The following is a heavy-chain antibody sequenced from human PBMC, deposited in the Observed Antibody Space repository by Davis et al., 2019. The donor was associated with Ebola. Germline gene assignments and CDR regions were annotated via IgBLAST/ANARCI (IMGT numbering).Heavy chain of an antibody. CDR3: ARGRGALIAAAGTIPWFDP. CDR1: GGSFSGYY. V-gene: IGHV4-34*01. D-gene: IGHD6-13*01. Sequence: PSETLSLTCAVYGGSFSGYYWSWIRQPPGKGLEWIGEINHSGSTNYNPSLKSRVTISVDTSKNQFSLKLSSVTAADTAVYYCARGRGALIAAAGTIPWFDPWGQGTLVTVSS. CDR2: INHSGST. J-gene: IGHJ5*02.